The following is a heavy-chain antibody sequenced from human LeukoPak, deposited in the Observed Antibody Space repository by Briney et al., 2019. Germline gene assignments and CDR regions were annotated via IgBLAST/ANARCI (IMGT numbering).Heavy chain of an antibody. Sequence: SETLSLTCTVSGGSISSSSYYWGWIRQPPGKGLEWIGSIYYSGSTYYNPSLKSRVTISVDTSKNQFSLKLSSVTAADTAVYYCARHRRQQLLDAFDIWGQGTMVTVSS. CDR3: ARHRRQQLLDAFDI. CDR2: IYYSGST. D-gene: IGHD6-13*01. V-gene: IGHV4-39*01. CDR1: GGSISSSSYY. J-gene: IGHJ3*02.